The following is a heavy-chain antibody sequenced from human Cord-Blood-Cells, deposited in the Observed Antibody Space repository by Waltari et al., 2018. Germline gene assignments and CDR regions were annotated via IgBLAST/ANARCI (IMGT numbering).Heavy chain of an antibody. CDR2: INPSGGST. J-gene: IGHJ3*02. V-gene: IGHV1-46*01. CDR3: ARDRAGLAGDDAFDI. D-gene: IGHD7-27*01. Sequence: QVQLVQSGAEVKKPGASVKVSCKASGYIFPSYHMHWVRQAPGQGLEWMGIINPSGGSTSYAQKFQGRVTMTRDTSTSTVYMELSSLRSEDMAVYYCARDRAGLAGDDAFDIWGQGTMVTVSS. CDR1: GYIFPSYH.